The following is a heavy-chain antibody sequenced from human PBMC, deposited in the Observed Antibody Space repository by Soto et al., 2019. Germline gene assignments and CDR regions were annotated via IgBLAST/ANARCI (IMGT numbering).Heavy chain of an antibody. CDR1: GYTFTTSG. CDR2: ISTYNGDT. D-gene: IGHD1-26*01. Sequence: QVQLVQSGPEVRKPGASVKVSCEASGYTFTTSGISWVRQVPGQGLEWMGWISTYNGDTNSAQNFQGRVLMTADTSTGTAYMELMSLKSDDTAVYYCARQGSWPYDYYGLDVWGQGTIVTVSS. V-gene: IGHV1-18*01. CDR3: ARQGSWPYDYYGLDV. J-gene: IGHJ6*02.